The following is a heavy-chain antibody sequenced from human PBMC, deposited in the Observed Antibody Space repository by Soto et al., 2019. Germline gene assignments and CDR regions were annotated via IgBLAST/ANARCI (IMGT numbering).Heavy chain of an antibody. D-gene: IGHD2-2*01. CDR2: IYYSGST. J-gene: IGHJ4*02. CDR1: GGSISSYY. CDR3: ARAWSLAAGSTICGY. V-gene: IGHV4-59*01. Sequence: SETLSLTWTVSGGSISSYYWSWIRQPPGKGLEWIGYIYYSGSTNYNPSLKSRVTISLDTSKKQFCLKLSSVTAADTAVYYCARAWSLAAGSTICGYWGQGPRCTVSS.